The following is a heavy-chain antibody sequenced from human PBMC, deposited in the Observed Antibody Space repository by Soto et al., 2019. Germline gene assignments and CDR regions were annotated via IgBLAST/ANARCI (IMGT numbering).Heavy chain of an antibody. CDR1: GGSFIGYD. CDR3: ARGVNYGESSGYYGNAFEI. Sequence: SETKSLTCSVDGGSFIGYDWSWISQQPGKGLEWIGVINHSGSTNYDPSLKSRVTISIDTSKNQFSLKLSSVTPAVAAVYYCARGVNYGESSGYYGNAFEIWGQGTMVTVSS. CDR2: INHSGST. V-gene: IGHV4-34*01. J-gene: IGHJ3*02. D-gene: IGHD3-22*01.